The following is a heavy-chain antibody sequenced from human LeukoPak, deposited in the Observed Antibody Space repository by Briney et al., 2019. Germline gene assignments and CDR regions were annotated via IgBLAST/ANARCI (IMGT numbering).Heavy chain of an antibody. CDR2: INHSGST. Sequence: SETLSLTCAVYGGPFSGYYWSWIRQPPGKGLEWIGEINHSGSTNYNPSLKSRVTISVDTSKNQFSLKLSSVTAADTAVYYCARGYCSSTSCSSLDYWGQGTLVTVSS. CDR3: ARGYCSSTSCSSLDY. V-gene: IGHV4-34*01. D-gene: IGHD2-2*01. CDR1: GGPFSGYY. J-gene: IGHJ4*02.